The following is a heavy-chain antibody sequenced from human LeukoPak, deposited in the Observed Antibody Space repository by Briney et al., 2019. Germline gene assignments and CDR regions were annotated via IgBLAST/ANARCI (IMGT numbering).Heavy chain of an antibody. J-gene: IGHJ4*02. Sequence: GGSLRLSCAASGFTVSSNYMSWVRQAPGKGLEWVSVIYSGGSTYYADSVKGRFTISRDNSRNTLYLQMNSLGVGDTAVYYCARVGLRESGYIDYWGQGTLITVSS. CDR1: GFTVSSNY. D-gene: IGHD3-16*01. CDR2: IYSGGST. V-gene: IGHV3-53*01. CDR3: ARVGLRESGYIDY.